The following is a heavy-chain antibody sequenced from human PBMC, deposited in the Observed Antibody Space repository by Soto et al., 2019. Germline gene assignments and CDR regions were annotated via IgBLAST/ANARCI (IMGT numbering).Heavy chain of an antibody. CDR1: GLAFSSSA. D-gene: IGHD2-2*01. V-gene: IGHV1-58*01. CDR2: IVVDSAAT. J-gene: IGHJ4*02. CDR3: AAPPNREAYKYPC. Sequence: QVHLVQSGPEVRKPGTSVKVSCKASGLAFSSSAVQWVRQARGRRLEWIGWIVVDSAATKYSQQFKERVTITRDMSTSTAYMELSSLRSEDTAVYYCAAPPNREAYKYPCWGQGTLVTVSS.